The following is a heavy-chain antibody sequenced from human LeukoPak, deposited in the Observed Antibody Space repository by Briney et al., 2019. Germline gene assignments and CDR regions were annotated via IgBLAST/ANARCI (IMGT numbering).Heavy chain of an antibody. CDR1: GGSISTYY. V-gene: IGHV4-59*01. CDR3: ARGRKYTSGYRVTELGSGYSDY. Sequence: SETLSLTCTVSGGSISTYYWNWIRQAPGKGLEWVGYIFYSGNTNYTASLKSRATISVDTSKNQFSLKLTSVTAADTAVYYCARGRKYTSGYRVTELGSGYSDYWGQGTLVTVS. CDR2: IFYSGNT. D-gene: IGHD5-18*01. J-gene: IGHJ4*02.